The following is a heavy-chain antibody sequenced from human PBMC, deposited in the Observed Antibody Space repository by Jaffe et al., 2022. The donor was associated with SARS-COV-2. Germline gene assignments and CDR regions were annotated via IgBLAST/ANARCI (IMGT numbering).Heavy chain of an antibody. CDR1: GFTFSSYG. CDR3: AKSPYDSSGYYDY. CDR2: ISYDGSNK. Sequence: QVQLVESGGGVVQPGRSLRLSCAASGFTFSSYGMHWVRQAPGKGLEWVAVISYDGSNKYYADSVKGRFTISRDNSKNTLYLQMNSLRAEDTAVYYCAKSPYDSSGYYDYWGQGTLVTVSS. D-gene: IGHD3-22*01. J-gene: IGHJ4*02. V-gene: IGHV3-30*18.